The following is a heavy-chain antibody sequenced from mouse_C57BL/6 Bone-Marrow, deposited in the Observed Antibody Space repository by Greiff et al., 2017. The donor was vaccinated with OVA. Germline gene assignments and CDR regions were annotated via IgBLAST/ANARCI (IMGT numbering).Heavy chain of an antibody. D-gene: IGHD4-1*01. Sequence: EVKLQESGPGLVKPSQSLSLTCSVTGYSITSGYYWNWIRQFPGNKLEWMGYISYDGSNNYNPSLKNRISITRDTSKNQFFLKLNSVTTEDTATYYCARGANWDRGYFDYWGQGTTLTVSS. J-gene: IGHJ2*01. CDR2: ISYDGSN. CDR3: ARGANWDRGYFDY. V-gene: IGHV3-6*01. CDR1: GYSITSGYY.